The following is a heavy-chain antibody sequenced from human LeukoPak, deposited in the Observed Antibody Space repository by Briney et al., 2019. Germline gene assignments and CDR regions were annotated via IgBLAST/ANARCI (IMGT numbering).Heavy chain of an antibody. CDR1: GFTFSSYG. CDR3: ARDPLPYYYDSSGYHYYFDY. Sequence: GGSLRLSCAASGFTFSSYGMHWVRQAPGKGLEWVAVIWYDGSNKYYADSVKGRFTISRDNSKNTLYLQMNSLRAEDTAVYYCARDPLPYYYDSSGYHYYFDYWGQGTLVTVSS. CDR2: IWYDGSNK. J-gene: IGHJ4*02. D-gene: IGHD3-22*01. V-gene: IGHV3-33*01.